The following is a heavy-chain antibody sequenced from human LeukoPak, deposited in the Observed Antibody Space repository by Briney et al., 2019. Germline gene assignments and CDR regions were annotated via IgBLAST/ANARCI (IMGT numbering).Heavy chain of an antibody. V-gene: IGHV4-30-2*01. CDR2: IYHSGST. CDR1: GGSISSGGYS. D-gene: IGHD4-17*01. Sequence: SQTLSLTCAVSGGSISSGGYSWSWIRQPPGKGLEWIGYIYHSGSTYYNPSLKSRVTISVDRSKNQFSPKLSSVTAADTAVYYCARELRRQGFDYWGQGTLVTVSS. CDR3: ARELRRQGFDY. J-gene: IGHJ4*02.